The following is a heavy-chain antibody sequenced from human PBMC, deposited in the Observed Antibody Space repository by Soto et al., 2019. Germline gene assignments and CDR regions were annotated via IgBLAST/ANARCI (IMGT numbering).Heavy chain of an antibody. J-gene: IGHJ5*02. D-gene: IGHD1-26*01. CDR1: GFIFENFG. Sequence: GGSLRLSCAASGFIFENFGMCWVRQAPGKGLEWISSISGSGFKKYYAESVKGRFTISRDNSKSTVYLELNNLSAEDTAVYHCAKNQGVELVPLATVDWFDPWGQGSVVTVSS. CDR3: AKNQGVELVPLATVDWFDP. V-gene: IGHV3-23*01. CDR2: ISGSGFKK.